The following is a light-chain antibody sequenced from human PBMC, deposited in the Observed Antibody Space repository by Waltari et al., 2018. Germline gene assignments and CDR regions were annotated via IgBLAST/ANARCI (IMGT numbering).Light chain of an antibody. Sequence: DIVMTQTPLSLPITPGEPASISCRSSQSLLHSNGNTYLHRYLQKPGQSPQLLIYGGSNRASGVPDRFSGSGSGTDFTLKISKVEAEDVGVYYCVQAIAFPWTFGQGTKVEIK. CDR2: GGS. J-gene: IGKJ1*01. CDR3: VQAIAFPWT. V-gene: IGKV2-40*01. CDR1: QSLLHSNGNTY.